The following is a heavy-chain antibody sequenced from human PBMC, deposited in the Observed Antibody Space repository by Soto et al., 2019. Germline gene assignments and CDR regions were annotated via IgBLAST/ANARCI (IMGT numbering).Heavy chain of an antibody. CDR2: IYHSGST. J-gene: IGHJ6*02. V-gene: IGHV4-4*02. CDR1: GDSISRNTW. D-gene: IGHD2-15*01. CDR3: ARDVGFCSGGSCYYYGMDV. Sequence: QVQLQESGPGLVKPSGTLSLTCAVSGDSISRNTWWSWVHQPPGKGLEWIGEIYHSGSTNYNPSLKSRVTISMDKSNNQFSLKLNSVTAADTAVYYCARDVGFCSGGSCYYYGMDVWGQGTTVTVSS.